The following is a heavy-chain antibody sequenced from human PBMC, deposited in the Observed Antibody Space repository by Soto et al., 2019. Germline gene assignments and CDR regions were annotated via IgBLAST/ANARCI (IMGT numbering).Heavy chain of an antibody. D-gene: IGHD3-22*01. Sequence: GGSLRLSCAGYGFTLSDHYIDWVRQAPGKGLEWVGRSRDKPQGYSTAYAASVKGRFTTSRDESKNSAYLQMNSLKTEDTAVYYCVRATYFSDSSGYTRCLDYWGQGTLVTVSS. CDR2: SRDKPQGYST. CDR3: VRATYFSDSSGYTRCLDY. J-gene: IGHJ4*02. V-gene: IGHV3-72*01. CDR1: GFTLSDHY.